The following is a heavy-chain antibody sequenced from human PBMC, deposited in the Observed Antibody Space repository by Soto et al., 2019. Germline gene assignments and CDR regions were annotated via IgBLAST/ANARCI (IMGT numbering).Heavy chain of an antibody. J-gene: IGHJ4*02. Sequence: QVQLQQSGPRLARPSGTLSLTCVVSGGSISSTNWWTWVRQTPGKGLEWIGEIYHTGSTKYNPSRQARVDTSRAQSNNQFSLPVRSVTAADTAVYYCATLHPRIVVVVLPIPSWGQGTLVTVSS. D-gene: IGHD2-15*01. CDR2: IYHTGST. V-gene: IGHV4-4*02. CDR3: ATLHPRIVVVVLPIPS. CDR1: GGSISSTNW.